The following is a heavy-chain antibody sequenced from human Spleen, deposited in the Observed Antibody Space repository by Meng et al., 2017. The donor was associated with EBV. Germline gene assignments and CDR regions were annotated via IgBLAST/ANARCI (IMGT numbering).Heavy chain of an antibody. CDR3: ARLEGDGTGSYFVT. V-gene: IGHV4-39*01. CDR2: LYYNGST. J-gene: IGHJ5*02. D-gene: IGHD3-10*01. CDR1: RGSTTSSSFY. Sequence: QESGHGLLKPSGALSLTCTVSRGSTTSSSFYWGWVRQPPGKGLEWIGCLYYNGSTFYSLSLNRRVTISADTSRRQFSLKFNSVTPADTAVYFCARLEGDGTGSYFVTWGQGTLVTVSS.